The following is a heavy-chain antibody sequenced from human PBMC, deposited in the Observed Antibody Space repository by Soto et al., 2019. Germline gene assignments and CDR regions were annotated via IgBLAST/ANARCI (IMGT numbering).Heavy chain of an antibody. D-gene: IGHD6-19*01. CDR2: TYYRSKWYN. CDR3: ARGKLIAVAGTYYYYGMDV. Sequence: SQTLSLTCAISGDSVSSNSAAWNWIRQSPSRGLEWLGRTYYRSKWYNDYAVSVKSRITINPDTSKNQFSLQLNSVTPEDTAVYYCARGKLIAVAGTYYYYGMDVWGQGTTVTAP. V-gene: IGHV6-1*01. CDR1: GDSVSSNSAA. J-gene: IGHJ6*02.